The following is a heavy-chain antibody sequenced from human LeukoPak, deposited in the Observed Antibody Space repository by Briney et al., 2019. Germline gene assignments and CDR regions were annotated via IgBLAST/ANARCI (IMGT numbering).Heavy chain of an antibody. J-gene: IGHJ4*02. CDR2: IIPIFGTA. CDR3: ARASGARELGDY. V-gene: IGHV1-69*05. CDR1: GGTFSSYA. Sequence: ASVKVSCKASGGTFSSYAISWVRQAPGQGLEWMGRIIPIFGTANYAQKFQGRVTITTDESTSTAYMELSSLRSEDTAVYYCARASGARELGDYWGQGTLVTVSS. D-gene: IGHD6-13*01.